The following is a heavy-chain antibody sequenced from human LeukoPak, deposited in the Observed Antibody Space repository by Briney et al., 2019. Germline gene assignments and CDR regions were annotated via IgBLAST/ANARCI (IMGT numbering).Heavy chain of an antibody. D-gene: IGHD2-2*02. CDR1: GGSISSSNYY. Sequence: SETLSLTCTVSGGSISSSNYYWGWIRQPPGKGLEWIRSIYYSGGTYFNPSLKSRVTISVNTSKNQFSLKLSSVTAADTAVYYCARHVNFVYCSSTSCYRGTRWFDPWGQGTLVTVSS. CDR2: IYYSGGT. J-gene: IGHJ5*02. CDR3: ARHVNFVYCSSTSCYRGTRWFDP. V-gene: IGHV4-39*01.